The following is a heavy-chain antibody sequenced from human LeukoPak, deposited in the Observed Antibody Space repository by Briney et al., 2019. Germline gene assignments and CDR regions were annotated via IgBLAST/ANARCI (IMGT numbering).Heavy chain of an antibody. CDR1: GGSISSYY. D-gene: IGHD5-18*01. CDR2: IYYSGSS. V-gene: IGHV4-59*01. Sequence: PSETLSLTCTVSGGSISSYYWSWIRQPPGKGLEWIGYIYYSGSSNYNPSLKSRVTISVDTSKNQFSLKLSSVTAADTAVYYCARVPLRSSAMVFDYWGQGTLVTVSS. CDR3: ARVPLRSSAMVFDY. J-gene: IGHJ4*02.